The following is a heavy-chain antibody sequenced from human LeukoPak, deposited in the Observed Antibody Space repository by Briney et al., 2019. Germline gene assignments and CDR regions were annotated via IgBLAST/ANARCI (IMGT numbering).Heavy chain of an antibody. CDR3: ARDRGYYYDSSGGSVFDY. Sequence: SETLSLTCTVSGGSISSYYWSWIRQPPGKGLEWIGYIYYSGSTNYNPSLKSRVTISVDTSKNQFSLKLSSVTAADTAVYYCARDRGYYYDSSGGSVFDYWGQGTLVTVSS. V-gene: IGHV4-59*12. D-gene: IGHD3-22*01. CDR1: GGSISSYY. CDR2: IYYSGST. J-gene: IGHJ4*02.